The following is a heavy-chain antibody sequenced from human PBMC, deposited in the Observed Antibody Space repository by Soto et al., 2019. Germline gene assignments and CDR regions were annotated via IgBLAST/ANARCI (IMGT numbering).Heavy chain of an antibody. CDR1: GVTVSTNY. J-gene: IGHJ6*02. V-gene: IGHV3-53*01. CDR3: VVEDLGMEV. D-gene: IGHD2-15*01. Sequence: GGSLRLSCAASGVTVSTNYRTWVRQTPGKGLEWVSIIYSNGNTYYADSVKGRFTISRDNSKNTLYLQMNSLRVDDTAVYYCVVEDLGMEVWGQGTTVTVSS. CDR2: IYSNGNT.